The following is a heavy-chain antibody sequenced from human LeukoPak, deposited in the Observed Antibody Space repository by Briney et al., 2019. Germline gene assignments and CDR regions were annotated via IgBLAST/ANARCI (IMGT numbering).Heavy chain of an antibody. J-gene: IGHJ4*02. CDR1: GFTVSSNY. V-gene: IGHV3-53*01. D-gene: IGHD1-26*01. Sequence: GGSLRLSCAASGFTVSSNYMSWVRQAPGKGLEWVSVLYDDGSTYYADSVKGRFTTSRDNSKNTLYLQMNSLRAEDTAVYYCARGDRGYFDYWGQGTLVTVSS. CDR2: LYDDGST. CDR3: ARGDRGYFDY.